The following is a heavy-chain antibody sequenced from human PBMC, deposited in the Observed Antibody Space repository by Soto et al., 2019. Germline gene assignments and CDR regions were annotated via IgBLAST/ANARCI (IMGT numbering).Heavy chain of an antibody. CDR2: ISGSGGST. D-gene: IGHD6-19*01. J-gene: IGHJ4*02. Sequence: GGSLRLSCTASGFTFSSYAMSWVRQAPGKGLEWVSGISGSGGSTYYADSVKGRFTISRDNSKNTLYLQMNSLRAEDTAAYYCAKGGRQWLVTSDFNYWGQGALVTVSS. CDR1: GFTFSSYA. CDR3: AKGGRQWLVTSDFNY. V-gene: IGHV3-23*01.